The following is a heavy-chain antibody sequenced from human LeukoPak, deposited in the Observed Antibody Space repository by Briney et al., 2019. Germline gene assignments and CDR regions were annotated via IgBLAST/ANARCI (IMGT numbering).Heavy chain of an antibody. CDR1: GGSISSYY. CDR2: LYYNGNT. Sequence: SETLSLTCTVSGGSISSYYWSWIRQPPGKGLEWIGYLYYNGNTNYNPSLKSRVTISVDTSKNHFSLRLSSVTATDTAVYYCARLLHDSRGYYYFDYWGPGTLVTVSS. CDR3: ARLLHDSRGYYYFDY. D-gene: IGHD3-22*01. V-gene: IGHV4-59*08. J-gene: IGHJ4*02.